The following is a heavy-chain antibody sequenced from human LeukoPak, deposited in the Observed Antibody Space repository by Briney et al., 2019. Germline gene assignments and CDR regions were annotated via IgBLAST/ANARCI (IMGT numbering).Heavy chain of an antibody. D-gene: IGHD2-15*01. Sequence: GGSLSLSCAASGFIFKNYAMNWVRQAPGKGLEWVSTVSLSGGTTYHADSVKGRFTISRDNSKNTVYLQMNSLRAEDTAVYYCAKGHPTLVDCSDFDVWGQGSLISVSS. CDR2: VSLSGGTT. CDR1: GFIFKNYA. J-gene: IGHJ1*01. V-gene: IGHV3-23*01. CDR3: AKGHPTLVDCSDFDV.